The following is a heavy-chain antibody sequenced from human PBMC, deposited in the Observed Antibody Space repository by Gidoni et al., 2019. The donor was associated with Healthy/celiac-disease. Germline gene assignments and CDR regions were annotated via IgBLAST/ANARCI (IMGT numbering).Heavy chain of an antibody. CDR2: MNPNSGNT. CDR3: ARATYYDFWSGYKYGMDV. Sequence: QVQLVQSGAEVKKPGASVKVSCKASGYTFTSYDINWVRQATGQGLEWMGWMNPNSGNTGYAQKFQGRVTMTRNTSISTAYMELSSLRSEDTAVYYCARATYYDFWSGYKYGMDVWGQGTTVTVSS. J-gene: IGHJ6*02. CDR1: GYTFTSYD. D-gene: IGHD3-3*01. V-gene: IGHV1-8*01.